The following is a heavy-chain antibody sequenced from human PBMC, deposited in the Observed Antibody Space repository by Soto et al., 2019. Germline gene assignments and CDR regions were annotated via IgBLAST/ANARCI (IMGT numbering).Heavy chain of an antibody. Sequence: PSQTLSLTCAISGDSASSNSAGWNWIRQSPSRGLEWLGRTYYKSKWNNDYALSVKSRITINPDTSKNQFSLHLYSVTPEDTAVYYCTRITWFRCMDVWGQGTLVTVSS. CDR1: GDSASSNSAG. V-gene: IGHV6-1*01. J-gene: IGHJ6*02. CDR2: TYYKSKWNN. CDR3: TRITWFRCMDV. D-gene: IGHD3-10*01.